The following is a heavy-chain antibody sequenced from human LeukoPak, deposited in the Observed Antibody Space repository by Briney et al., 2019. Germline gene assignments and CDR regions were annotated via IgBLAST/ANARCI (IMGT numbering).Heavy chain of an antibody. V-gene: IGHV3-7*05. J-gene: IGHJ5*01. CDR2: INQEGSVK. Sequence: PGGSLRVSCAASGFTFSNYWMNWVRQAPGKGLEWVANINQEGSVKYYVDSVKGRFTISRDNAKNSLYLQMDNLRGDDTAVYYCAKGMSVAANWFDSWGQGTLVTVSS. CDR1: GFTFSNYW. CDR3: AKGMSVAANWFDS. D-gene: IGHD6-19*01.